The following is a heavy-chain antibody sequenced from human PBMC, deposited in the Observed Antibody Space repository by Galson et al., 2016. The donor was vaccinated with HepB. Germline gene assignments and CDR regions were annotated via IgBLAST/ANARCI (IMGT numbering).Heavy chain of an antibody. CDR3: ARENGDYLFIDY. CDR2: INSDGSNA. Sequence: SLRLSCAGSGFTFSNHYMHWVRQAPGKGLVWVSRINSDGSNANYDDSVKGRFTISRDNARNKLYPHVNSLRAEDAAVYYCARENGDYLFIDYWGQGTLVTVSS. J-gene: IGHJ4*02. D-gene: IGHD4-17*01. CDR1: GFTFSNHY. V-gene: IGHV3-74*01.